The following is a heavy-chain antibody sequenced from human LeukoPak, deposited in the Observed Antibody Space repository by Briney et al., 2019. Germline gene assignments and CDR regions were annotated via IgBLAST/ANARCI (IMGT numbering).Heavy chain of an antibody. CDR2: ISSSYNTI. J-gene: IGHJ4*02. Sequence: GGSLRLSCVASGFTFSSHNVNWVRQAPGKGLEWVSYISSSYNTIYYRDSVQGRFIISRDNAKNSLSLQMNSLRAEDSGIYYCARATSDSSGYPVSDYWGQGTLVTVSS. CDR3: ARATSDSSGYPVSDY. CDR1: GFTFSSHN. V-gene: IGHV3-48*03. D-gene: IGHD3-22*01.